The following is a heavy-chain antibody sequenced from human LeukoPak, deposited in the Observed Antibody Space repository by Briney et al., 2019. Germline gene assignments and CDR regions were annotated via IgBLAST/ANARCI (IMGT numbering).Heavy chain of an antibody. J-gene: IGHJ4*02. CDR1: GFTFSSYA. CDR2: ISGSGGST. CDR3: AKASVVITSNFDY. V-gene: IGHV3-23*01. D-gene: IGHD3-22*01. Sequence: PGGSLRLSCAASGFTFSSYAMSWVRQAPGKGLEWVSAISGSGGSTYYADSVEGRFTISRDNSKNTLYLQMNSLRAEDTAVYYCAKASVVITSNFDYWGQGTLVTVSS.